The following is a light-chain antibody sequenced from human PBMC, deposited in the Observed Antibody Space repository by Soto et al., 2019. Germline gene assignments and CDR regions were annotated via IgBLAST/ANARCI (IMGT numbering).Light chain of an antibody. CDR3: QQLNSYPS. J-gene: IGKJ4*01. V-gene: IGKV1-9*01. CDR1: KGINSY. CDR2: GAS. Sequence: IQLTQSPSPLSASVGARATITCRASKGINSYLAWYQQAPGKAPKLLIYGASTLQRGVPSRFSGSGSGTDFTLTISSLQPEDFATYYCQQLNSYPSFGGGTKVEIK.